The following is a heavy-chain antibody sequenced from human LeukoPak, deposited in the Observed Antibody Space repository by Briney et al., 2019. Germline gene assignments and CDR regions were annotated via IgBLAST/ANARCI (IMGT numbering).Heavy chain of an antibody. CDR2: IYYSGNT. V-gene: IGHV4-31*03. CDR3: ARPSSSGYFDY. D-gene: IGHD6-6*01. Sequence: KPSQTLSLTCTVSGGSISSGGYYWSWIRQHPGKGLEWIGYIYYSGNTYYNPSLKSRVTISVDTSKNQFSLKLSSVTAAGTAVYYCARPSSSGYFDYWGQGTLVTVSS. J-gene: IGHJ4*02. CDR1: GGSISSGGYY.